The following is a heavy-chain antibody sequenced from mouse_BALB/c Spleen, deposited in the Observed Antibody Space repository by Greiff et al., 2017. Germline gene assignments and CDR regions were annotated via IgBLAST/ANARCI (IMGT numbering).Heavy chain of an antibody. D-gene: IGHD2-2*01. CDR1: GYSITSGYY. CDR3: AKIYGYDERGYAMDY. J-gene: IGHJ4*01. V-gene: IGHV3-6*02. Sequence: EVQRVESGPGLVKPSQSLSLTCSVTGYSITSGYYWNWIRQFPGNKLEWMGYISYDGSNNYNPSLKNRISITRDTSKNQFFLKLNSVTTEDTATYYCAKIYGYDERGYAMDYWGQGTSVTVSS. CDR2: ISYDGSN.